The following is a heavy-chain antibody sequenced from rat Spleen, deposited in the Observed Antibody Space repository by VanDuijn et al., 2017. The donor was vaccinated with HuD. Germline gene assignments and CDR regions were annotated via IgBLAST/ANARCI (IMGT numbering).Heavy chain of an antibody. Sequence: EVQLVESGGGLVQPGNSLKLSCAASGFTFSDYAMTWIRQAPGKGLEWVASITNTGGSTYYPDSVKGRFTISRDNAKSTLYLQMNSLRSEDTATYYCTRDRTTASNWFAYWGQGTLVTVSS. CDR3: TRDRTTASNWFAY. D-gene: IGHD1-1*01. CDR1: GFTFSDYA. CDR2: ITNTGGST. V-gene: IGHV5-31*01. J-gene: IGHJ3*01.